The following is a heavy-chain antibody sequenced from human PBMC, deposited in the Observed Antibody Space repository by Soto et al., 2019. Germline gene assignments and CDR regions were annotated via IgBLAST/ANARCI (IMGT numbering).Heavy chain of an antibody. CDR2: IYYSGST. J-gene: IGHJ4*02. Sequence: PSETLSLTCTVSGGSISSYYWSWIRQPPGKGLEWIGYIYYSGSTNYNPSLKSRVTISVDTSKNQFSLKLSSVTAADTAVYYCARASGWLQLDYWGQGTLVTVSS. CDR1: GGSISSYY. D-gene: IGHD5-12*01. CDR3: ARASGWLQLDY. V-gene: IGHV4-59*01.